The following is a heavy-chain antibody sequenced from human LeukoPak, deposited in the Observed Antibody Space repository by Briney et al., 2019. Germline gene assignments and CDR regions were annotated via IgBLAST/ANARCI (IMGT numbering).Heavy chain of an antibody. V-gene: IGHV3-74*03. J-gene: IGHJ5*02. CDR3: ARRVDATRWFDP. D-gene: IGHD2-15*01. CDR1: GFTFSSYF. Sequence: GSLRLSCAASGFTFSSYFMHWVRQAPGKGLVWVSRINSDGTSTMYAGSAKGRLTISRDNAKNTLYLQMNSLRDEDTAVYYCARRVDATRWFDPWGQGTLVTVSS. CDR2: INSDGTST.